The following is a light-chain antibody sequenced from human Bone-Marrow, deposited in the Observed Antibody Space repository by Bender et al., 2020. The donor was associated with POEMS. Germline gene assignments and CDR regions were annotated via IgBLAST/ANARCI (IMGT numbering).Light chain of an antibody. CDR1: DLGDKY. CDR2: QDT. J-gene: IGLJ2*01. CDR3: QGWDTYAVI. V-gene: IGLV3-1*01. Sequence: SYEVTQPPSVSVSPGQTASITCSGDDLGDKYVAWYQQKPGQSPVLVIYQDTKRPSGIPERFSGSNSGNTATLTISGTQAMEEADYYGQGWDTYAVIFGGGTKLAVL.